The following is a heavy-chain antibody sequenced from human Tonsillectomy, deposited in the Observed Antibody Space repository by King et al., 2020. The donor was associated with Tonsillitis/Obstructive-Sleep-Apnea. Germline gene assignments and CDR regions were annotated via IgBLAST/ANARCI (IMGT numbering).Heavy chain of an antibody. V-gene: IGHV2-5*02. CDR1: GFSLSTGGVG. CDR3: ARGSYDSDAFDI. CDR2: IYWDDDK. J-gene: IGHJ3*02. D-gene: IGHD3-10*01. Sequence: TLQESGPTLVKPTQTLTLTCTFSGFSLSTGGVGVGWIRQPPGKALEWLALIYWDDDKSYSPSLRSRLTITKDTSKNQVVLTMTNMDPVDTATHYCARGSYDSDAFDIWGQGTMVTVSS.